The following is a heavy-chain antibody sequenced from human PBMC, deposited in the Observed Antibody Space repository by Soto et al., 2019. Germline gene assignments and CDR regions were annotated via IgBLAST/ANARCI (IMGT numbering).Heavy chain of an antibody. D-gene: IGHD3-10*01. J-gene: IGHJ4*02. CDR1: GGSISSYY. Sequence: SETLSLTCTVSGGSISSYYWSWIRQPPGKGLEWIGYIYYSGSTNYNPSLKSRVTISVDTSKNQFSLKLSSVTAADTAVYYCARAAYYGSGSYYSYFDYWGQGTLVTVSS. CDR3: ARAAYYGSGSYYSYFDY. CDR2: IYYSGST. V-gene: IGHV4-59*08.